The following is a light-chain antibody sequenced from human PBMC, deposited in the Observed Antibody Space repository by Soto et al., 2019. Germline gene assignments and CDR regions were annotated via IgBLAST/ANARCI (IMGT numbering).Light chain of an antibody. CDR3: QTWGTGIVV. CDR1: SGHNNYA. J-gene: IGLJ2*01. V-gene: IGLV4-69*01. CDR2: LNSDGSH. Sequence: QLVLTQSPSASASLGASVKLTCTLSSGHNNYAIAWHQQQPEKGPRYLMKLNSDGSHSKGDEIPDRFSGSSSGTERYLIISSLQSEDEADYYCQTWGTGIVVFGGGTKVTVL.